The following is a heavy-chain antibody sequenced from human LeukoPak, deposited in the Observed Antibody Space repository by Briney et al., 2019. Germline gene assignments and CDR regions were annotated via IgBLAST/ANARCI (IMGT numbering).Heavy chain of an antibody. D-gene: IGHD3-22*01. CDR1: GGSIISSSHY. CDR3: ARHLRITMTTGFDP. Sequence: SETLSLTRTVSGGSIISSSHYWAWIRQPQGKGLEWIGSIYYSGSTYYNPSLKSRVTISVDTSKNQFSLKLSSVTAADTAVYYCARHLRITMTTGFDPWGQGTLVTVSS. J-gene: IGHJ5*02. V-gene: IGHV4-39*01. CDR2: IYYSGST.